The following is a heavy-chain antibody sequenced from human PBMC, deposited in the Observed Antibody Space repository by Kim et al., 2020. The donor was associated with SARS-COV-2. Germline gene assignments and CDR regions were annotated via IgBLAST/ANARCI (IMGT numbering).Heavy chain of an antibody. CDR2: TNSDGSSI. J-gene: IGHJ4*02. CDR3: YGSGRYHGSGFDY. D-gene: IGHD3-10*01. CDR1: GFTFTNYW. V-gene: IGHV3-74*01. Sequence: GGSLRLSCAASGFTFTNYWMHWVRQAPGKGLVWVSRTNSDGSSISYADSVKGRFNISRDNAKNTLFRQMNSLRAEDRAGYYCYGSGRYHGSGFDYCGQ.